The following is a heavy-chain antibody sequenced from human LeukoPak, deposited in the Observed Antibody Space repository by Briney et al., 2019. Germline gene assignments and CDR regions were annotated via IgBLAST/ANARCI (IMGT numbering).Heavy chain of an antibody. D-gene: IGHD2-15*01. V-gene: IGHV4-4*02. CDR2: INHSGST. Sequence: TSETLSLTCAVSGGSISSSNWWSWVRQPPGKGLEWIGEINHSGSTNYNPSLKSRVTISVDTSKNQLSLKLSSVTAADTAVYYCARVYSRKQGDYWGQGTLVTVSS. CDR1: GGSISSSNW. J-gene: IGHJ4*02. CDR3: ARVYSRKQGDY.